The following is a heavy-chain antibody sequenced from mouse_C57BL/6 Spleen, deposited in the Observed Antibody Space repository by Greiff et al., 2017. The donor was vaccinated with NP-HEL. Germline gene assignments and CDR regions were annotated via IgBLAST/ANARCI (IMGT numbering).Heavy chain of an antibody. Sequence: EVQLQQSGGGLVQPGGSMKLSCAASGFTFSDAWMDWVRQSPEKGLEWVAEIRNKANNHATYYAESVKGRFTISRDDSKSSVYLQMNSLRAEDTGIYYCTRRSSYYFDYWGQGTTLTVSS. CDR1: GFTFSDAW. CDR2: IRNKANNHAT. J-gene: IGHJ2*01. V-gene: IGHV6-6*01. CDR3: TRRSSYYFDY.